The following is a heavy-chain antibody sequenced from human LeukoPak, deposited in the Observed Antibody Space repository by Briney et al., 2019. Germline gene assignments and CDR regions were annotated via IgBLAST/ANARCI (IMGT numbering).Heavy chain of an antibody. Sequence: GASAKVSCKASGYTFIAYYMHWVRQAPGQGLEWMGWINPNTGGTNYAQKFQGRVTMTRDTSISTAYMELTRLRSDDTAVYYCARALELTNDYWGQGTLVIVSS. J-gene: IGHJ4*02. D-gene: IGHD1-7*01. CDR1: GYTFIAYY. CDR2: INPNTGGT. V-gene: IGHV1-2*02. CDR3: ARALELTNDY.